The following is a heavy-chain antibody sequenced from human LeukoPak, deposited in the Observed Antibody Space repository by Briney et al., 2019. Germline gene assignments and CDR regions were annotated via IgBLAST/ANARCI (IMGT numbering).Heavy chain of an antibody. J-gene: IGHJ6*04. Sequence: PGGSLRLSCAASEFTFSSYWMGWVRQAPGKGLEWVANIKQDGSEKYYVDSVKGRFTISRDNAKNLLYLQVNSLRAEDTAVYYCAELGITMIGGVWGKGTTVTISS. V-gene: IGHV3-7*01. D-gene: IGHD3-10*02. CDR3: AELGITMIGGV. CDR2: IKQDGSEK. CDR1: EFTFSSYW.